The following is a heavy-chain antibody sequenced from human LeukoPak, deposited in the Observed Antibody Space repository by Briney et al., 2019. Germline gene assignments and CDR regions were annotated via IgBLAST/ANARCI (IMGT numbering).Heavy chain of an antibody. J-gene: IGHJ4*02. CDR2: ISWNSGSI. D-gene: IGHD6-13*01. Sequence: GCSVRLSCVASRFTFDDYAMHWVRQAPGKGLEWVSGISWNSGSIGYADSVRGRFTISRDNAENSLYLQMNSLRAEDTALYYCAKDIYSSNWYYFDSWGQGTLVTVSS. CDR3: AKDIYSSNWYYFDS. V-gene: IGHV3-9*01. CDR1: RFTFDDYA.